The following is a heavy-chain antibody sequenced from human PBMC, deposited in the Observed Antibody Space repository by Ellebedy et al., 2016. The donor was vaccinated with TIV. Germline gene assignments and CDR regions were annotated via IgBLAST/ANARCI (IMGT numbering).Heavy chain of an antibody. V-gene: IGHV3-48*04. CDR2: ISSTGTTI. CDR1: GFTFSSYA. J-gene: IGHJ3*02. Sequence: GESLKISCAASGFTFSSYARKWVRQAPGKGLEWVSYISSTGTTIYYADSLKGRFTISRDNAKISLYLQMNSLTAEDTAVYYCASGAYDIWGQGTKVPVSS. CDR3: ASGAYDI.